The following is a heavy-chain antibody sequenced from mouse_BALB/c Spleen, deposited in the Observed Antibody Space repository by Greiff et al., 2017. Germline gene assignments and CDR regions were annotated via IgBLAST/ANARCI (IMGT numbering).Heavy chain of an antibody. CDR2: ISSGGSYT. D-gene: IGHD4-1*01. CDR1: GFTFSSYG. Sequence: EVKLVESGGDLVKPGGSLKLSCAASGFTFSSYGMSWVRQTPDKRLEWVATISSGGSYTYYPDSVKGRFTISRDNAKNTLYLQMSSLKSEDTAMYYCARLGLGRGAWFAYWGQGTLVTVSA. V-gene: IGHV5-6*01. J-gene: IGHJ3*01. CDR3: ARLGLGRGAWFAY.